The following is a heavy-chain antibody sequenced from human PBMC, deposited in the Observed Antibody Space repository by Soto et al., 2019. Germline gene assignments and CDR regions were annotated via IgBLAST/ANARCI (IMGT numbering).Heavy chain of an antibody. CDR1: GYSFTSYW. V-gene: IGHV5-10-1*01. CDR3: ATQYSSSLHIGFDP. J-gene: IGHJ5*02. D-gene: IGHD6-13*01. Sequence: GESLKISCKGSGYSFTSYWISWVRQMPGKGLEWMGRIDPSDSYANYSPSFQGHVTISADKSISTAYLQWSSLKASDTAMYYCATQYSSSLHIGFDPWGQGTLVTVSS. CDR2: IDPSDSYA.